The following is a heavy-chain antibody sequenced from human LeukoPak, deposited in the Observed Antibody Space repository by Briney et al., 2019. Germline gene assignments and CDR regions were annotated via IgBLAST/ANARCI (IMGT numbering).Heavy chain of an antibody. J-gene: IGHJ2*01. CDR3: ARDLKGADTATLTGFSWYFHL. CDR1: GDSVSSNSAA. Sequence: SQTLSLTCAISGDSVSSNSAAWNWIRQSPSRGLEWLGRTYYTSKWHSDYAPSVKGRITINADTSKNQFSLQLNSVTPEDTAVYYCARDLKGADTATLTGFSWYFHLWGRGSLVTVSS. CDR2: TYYTSKWHS. V-gene: IGHV6-1*01. D-gene: IGHD5-18*01.